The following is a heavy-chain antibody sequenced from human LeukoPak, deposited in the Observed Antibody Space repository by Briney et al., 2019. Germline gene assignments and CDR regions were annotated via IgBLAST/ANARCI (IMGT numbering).Heavy chain of an antibody. CDR2: ISAYNGNT. V-gene: IGHV1-18*01. Sequence: ASVKVSCKASGYTFTSYGISWVRQAPGQGLEWMGWISAYNGNTNYAQKLQGRVTMTTDTSTSTAYMELRSLRSDDTAVYYCARDNDDILTGNMGPYYYYGMDVWGQGTTVTVSS. CDR3: ARDNDDILTGNMGPYYYYGMDV. J-gene: IGHJ6*02. CDR1: GYTFTSYG. D-gene: IGHD3-9*01.